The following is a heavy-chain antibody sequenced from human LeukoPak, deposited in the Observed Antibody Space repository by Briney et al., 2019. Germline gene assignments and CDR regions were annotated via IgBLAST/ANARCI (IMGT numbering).Heavy chain of an antibody. CDR1: GGSISSSSYY. V-gene: IGHV4-39*07. Sequence: SETLSLTCTVSGGSISSSSYYWGWIRQPPGKGLEWIGSIYYSGSTNYNPSLKSRVTMSVDTSKNQFSLKLNSVTAADTAVYYCARKGLWIQLLFDYWGQGTLVTVSS. CDR2: IYYSGST. J-gene: IGHJ4*02. CDR3: ARKGLWIQLLFDY. D-gene: IGHD5-18*01.